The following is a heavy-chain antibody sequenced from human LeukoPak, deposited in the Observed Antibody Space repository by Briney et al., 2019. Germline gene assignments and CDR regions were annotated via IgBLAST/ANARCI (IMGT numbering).Heavy chain of an antibody. CDR2: ISYDGSNK. V-gene: IGHV3-30-3*01. Sequence: PGRSLRLSCAASGFTSSSYAMHWVRQAPGKGLEWVAVISYDGSNKYYADSVKGRFTISKDNAKNSLYLQMNSLRAEDTALYHCARNNGMDVWGQGTTVIVSS. CDR3: ARNNGMDV. CDR1: GFTSSSYA. J-gene: IGHJ6*02.